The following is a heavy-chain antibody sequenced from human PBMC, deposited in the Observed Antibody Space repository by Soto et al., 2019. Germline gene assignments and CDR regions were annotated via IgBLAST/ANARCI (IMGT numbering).Heavy chain of an antibody. CDR2: ISSSSSTI. V-gene: IGHV3-48*01. D-gene: IGHD1-1*01. CDR1: GFTFSSYS. CDR3: ARHWHYYYYYGMDV. Sequence: EVQLVESGGGLVQPGGSLRLSCAASGFTFSSYSMNWVRQAPGKGLEWVSYISSSSSTIYYADSVKGRCTLSRDNAKNSLYLQMNSLRAEDTAVYSCARHWHYYYYYGMDVWGQGTTVTVSS. J-gene: IGHJ6*02.